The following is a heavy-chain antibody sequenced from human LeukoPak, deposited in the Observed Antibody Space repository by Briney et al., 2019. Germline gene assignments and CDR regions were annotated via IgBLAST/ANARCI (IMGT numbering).Heavy chain of an antibody. CDR2: ISYDGSNK. CDR3: VKAFTKNGAYWDYFDF. V-gene: IGHV3-30*04. CDR1: GFTFSSYA. Sequence: GGSLRLSCAASGFTFSSYAMHWVRQAPGKGLEWVAVISYDGSNKYYADSVKGRFTISRDNSKNTLYLQMDSLRADDTAVYYCVKAFTKNGAYWDYFDFWGLGTLVAVSS. D-gene: IGHD2-8*02. J-gene: IGHJ4*02.